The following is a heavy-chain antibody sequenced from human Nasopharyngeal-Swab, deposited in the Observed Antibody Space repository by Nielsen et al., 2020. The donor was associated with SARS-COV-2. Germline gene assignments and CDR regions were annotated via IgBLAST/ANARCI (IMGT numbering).Heavy chain of an antibody. J-gene: IGHJ6*02. D-gene: IGHD3-16*01. Sequence: GESLKISCGASGFTFSSYTMSWVRQASGRGLEWVPAITGSGDATNYADSVRGRFTISRDNSKSTLYLQMNSLRAEDTAEYFCAKDGVRLNGIDVWGQGTTVTVSS. CDR1: GFTFSSYT. CDR3: AKDGVRLNGIDV. CDR2: ITGSGDAT. V-gene: IGHV3-23*01.